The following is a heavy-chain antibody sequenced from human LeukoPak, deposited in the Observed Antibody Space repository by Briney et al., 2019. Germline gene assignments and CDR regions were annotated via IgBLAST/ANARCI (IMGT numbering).Heavy chain of an antibody. CDR1: SGSMSNYY. CDR2: IHSTGST. Sequence: SETLSLTCTVSSGSMSNYYWTWIRQPAGKGLEWVGHIHSTGSTTYNPSLKSRVSLSLGTSKNQFSLKVTSVTAADTAVYYCARGHNWNDYFDPWGQGTLVTVSS. D-gene: IGHD1-20*01. J-gene: IGHJ5*02. CDR3: ARGHNWNDYFDP. V-gene: IGHV4-4*07.